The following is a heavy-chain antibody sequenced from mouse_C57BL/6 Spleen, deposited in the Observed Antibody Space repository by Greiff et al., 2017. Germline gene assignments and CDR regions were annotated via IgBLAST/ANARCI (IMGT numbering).Heavy chain of an antibody. J-gene: IGHJ3*01. CDR1: GYTFTSYW. D-gene: IGHD1-1*01. CDR3: ARNYGSSYPSWCAY. V-gene: IGHV1-55*01. Sequence: QVQLKQPGAELVKPGASVKMSCKASGYTFTSYWITWVKQRPGQGLEWIGDIYPGSGSTNYNEKFKSKATLTVDTSSSTAYMQLSRLTSEDSAVYYCARNYGSSYPSWCAYWGQGTLVTVSA. CDR2: IYPGSGST.